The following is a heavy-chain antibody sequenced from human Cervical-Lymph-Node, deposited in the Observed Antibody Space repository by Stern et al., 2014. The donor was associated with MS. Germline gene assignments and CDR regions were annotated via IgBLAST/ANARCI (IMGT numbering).Heavy chain of an antibody. CDR1: GFTFSSYG. Sequence: VQLVEAGGGVVQPGRSLRLSCAASGFTFSSYGMHWVRQAPGKGLELVAVIWYDGSNQYYADSVKGRINISRVHSKNTLYQTMHRLRAEDTAVYYCARAYSGSYYEPFDYWGQGTLVTVSS. D-gene: IGHD1-26*01. J-gene: IGHJ4*02. CDR3: ARAYSGSYYEPFDY. V-gene: IGHV3-33*01. CDR2: IWYDGSNQ.